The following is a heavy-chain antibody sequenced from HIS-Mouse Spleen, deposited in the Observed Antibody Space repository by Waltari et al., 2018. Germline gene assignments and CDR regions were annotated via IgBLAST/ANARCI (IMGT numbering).Heavy chain of an antibody. J-gene: IGHJ3*02. D-gene: IGHD6-13*01. V-gene: IGHV3-7*01. Sequence: EVQLVESGGGLVQPGGSLRLSCAASGFTCSSYWMSWVRRAPGKGMEGVANIKQHGSEKHYVDSVKGRFTISRDNAKNSLYLQMNSLRAEDTAVYYCARVGGQQLITDAFDIWGQGTMVTVSS. CDR1: GFTCSSYW. CDR2: IKQHGSEK. CDR3: ARVGGQQLITDAFDI.